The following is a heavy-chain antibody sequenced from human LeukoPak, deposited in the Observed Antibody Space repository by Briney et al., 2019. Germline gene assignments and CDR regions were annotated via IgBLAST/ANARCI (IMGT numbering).Heavy chain of an antibody. CDR1: GFTFSNAW. D-gene: IGHD3-22*01. J-gene: IGHJ4*02. CDR3: TTDLVVVVSGNY. V-gene: IGHV3-15*01. CDR2: IKSKTDGGTT. Sequence: GGSLRLSCAASGFTFSNAWMSWVRQAPGKGLEWVGRIKSKTDGGTTDYAAPVKGRFTISRDGSKNMLYLQMNSLKTEDTAVYYCTTDLVVVVSGNYWGQGTLVTVYS.